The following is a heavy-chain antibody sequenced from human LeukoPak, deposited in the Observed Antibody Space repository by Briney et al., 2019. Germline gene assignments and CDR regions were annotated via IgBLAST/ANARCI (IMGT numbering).Heavy chain of an antibody. CDR2: INPNSGGT. D-gene: IGHD3-3*01. J-gene: IGHJ4*02. CDR1: GYTFTGYW. CDR3: ARGGSSGEWFSHLDY. Sequence: ASVKVSCKAFGYTFTGYWMHWVRQAPGQGLEWMGWINPNSGGTNYAQKFQGRVTMTRDTSISTAYMELSRLRSDDTAVYYCARGGSSGEWFSHLDYWGQGTLVTVSS. V-gene: IGHV1-2*02.